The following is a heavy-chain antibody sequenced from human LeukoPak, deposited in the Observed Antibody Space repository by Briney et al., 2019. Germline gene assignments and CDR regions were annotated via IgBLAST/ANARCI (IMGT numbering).Heavy chain of an antibody. Sequence: SETRFFTCTVSGSSISCGGYYWSWIRQHPGKGLEWIGYIYYSGSTYYNPSLKSRVTISVDTSKNQFSLKLSSVTAADTAVYYCARASANWGGFQREPGWFDPWGQGTLVTVSS. J-gene: IGHJ5*02. CDR2: IYYSGST. CDR3: ARASANWGGFQREPGWFDP. CDR1: GSSISCGGYY. D-gene: IGHD7-27*01. V-gene: IGHV4-31*03.